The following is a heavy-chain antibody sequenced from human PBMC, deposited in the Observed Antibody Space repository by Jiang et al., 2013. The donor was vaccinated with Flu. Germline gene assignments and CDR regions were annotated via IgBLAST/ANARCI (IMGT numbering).Heavy chain of an antibody. CDR3: GEPSGYTFPLADY. CDR1: GFTVNSKY. Sequence: VQLLESGGGFVQPGGSLTISCTASGFTVNSKYMNWIRQAPGKGLEWVSTFYYGGGTSYADSVKGRFTVFRDNSRNTLYLEMSSLRAEDTAVYYCGEPSGYTFPLADYWGQGSLVTVS. V-gene: IGHV3-53*01. CDR2: FYYGGGT. D-gene: IGHD5-12*01. J-gene: IGHJ4*02.